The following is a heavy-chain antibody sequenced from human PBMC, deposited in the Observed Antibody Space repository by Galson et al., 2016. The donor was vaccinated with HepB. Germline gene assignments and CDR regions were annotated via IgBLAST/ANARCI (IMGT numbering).Heavy chain of an antibody. J-gene: IGHJ4*02. CDR3: ARGGNIVAPY. D-gene: IGHD5-12*01. V-gene: IGHV3-74*03. CDR1: GFTFSSYW. Sequence: SLRLSCAASGFTFSSYWMHWVRQAPGKGLVWVSRIKSDGSSTTYADSMKGRFTISRDNAKNTLYLQMNSLRAEDTAAYYCARGGNIVAPYWGQGTLVTVSS. CDR2: IKSDGSST.